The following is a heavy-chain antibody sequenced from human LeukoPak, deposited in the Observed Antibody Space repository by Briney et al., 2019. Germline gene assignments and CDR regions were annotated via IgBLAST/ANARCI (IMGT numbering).Heavy chain of an antibody. Sequence: GGSLRLSCAASGLTLSDAWLTWVRQAPGKGLEWVARIKSKIDGGLKDYAAPVKGTFTISRDDSENTVYLQINSLKIEDTAMYYCATGRSGYFDSWSQGTLVTVSS. J-gene: IGHJ4*02. CDR1: GLTLSDAW. V-gene: IGHV3-15*01. CDR3: ATGRSGYFDS. CDR2: IKSKIDGGLK.